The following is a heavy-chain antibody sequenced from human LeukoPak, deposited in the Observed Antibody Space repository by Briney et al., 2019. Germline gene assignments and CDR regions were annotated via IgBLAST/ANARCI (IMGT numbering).Heavy chain of an antibody. J-gene: IGHJ4*02. CDR1: GYTFTAYY. CDR2: INPNSGDT. D-gene: IGHD4-23*01. V-gene: IGHV1-2*06. CDR3: ACWGGGNQGH. Sequence: ASVKVSCKASGYTFTAYYMHWVRQAPGQGLEWMGRINPNSGDTIYAQNFQDRVIVTRDTSISTAYMELSRLRSDDTAVYYCACWGGGNQGHWGQGTLVTVSS.